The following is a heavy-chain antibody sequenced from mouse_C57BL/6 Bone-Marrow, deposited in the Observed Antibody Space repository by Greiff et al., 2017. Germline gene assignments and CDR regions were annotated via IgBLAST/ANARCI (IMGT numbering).Heavy chain of an antibody. D-gene: IGHD1-1*01. CDR2: ISDGGSYT. J-gene: IGHJ4*01. CDR1: GFTFSSYA. V-gene: IGHV5-4*01. CDR3: AREDCYGYAMDY. Sequence: EVKLVESGGGLVKPGGSLKLSCAASGFTFSSYAMSWVRQTPEKRLEWVATISDGGSYTYYPDNVKGRFTISRDNAKNNLYLQMSHLKSEDTAMYYCAREDCYGYAMDYWGQGTSVTVSS.